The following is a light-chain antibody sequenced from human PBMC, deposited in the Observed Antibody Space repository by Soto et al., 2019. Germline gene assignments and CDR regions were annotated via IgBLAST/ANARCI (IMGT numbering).Light chain of an antibody. J-gene: IGKJ2*01. CDR2: DAS. CDR1: QNIGAS. CDR3: QQYTSYPYT. Sequence: DIQMTQSPFTLSASVGDRVTITCRASQNIGASLAWYQQQPGKGPKLLIYDASILETGVSTRFSGSGSGTEFTVTISSLQPDDFASYYCQQYTSYPYTFGQGTKLMI. V-gene: IGKV1-5*01.